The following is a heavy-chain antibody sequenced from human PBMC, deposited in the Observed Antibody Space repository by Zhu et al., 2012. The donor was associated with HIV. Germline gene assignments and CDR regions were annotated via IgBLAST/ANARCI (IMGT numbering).Heavy chain of an antibody. V-gene: IGHV4-61*01. CDR1: GDSVSSGSYY. Sequence: QVQLQESGPGLVKPSETLSLTCTVSGDSVSSGSYYWSWIRQSPGKGLEWVGYIYYTGSANYNPSLKGRLTISVETSKNQFSLKLSSVTAADTAVYYCARSWPNHGGNPPYYFDYWGQGTLVTVSS. CDR2: IYYTGSA. CDR3: ARSWPNHGGNPPYYFDY. J-gene: IGHJ4*02. D-gene: IGHD4-23*01.